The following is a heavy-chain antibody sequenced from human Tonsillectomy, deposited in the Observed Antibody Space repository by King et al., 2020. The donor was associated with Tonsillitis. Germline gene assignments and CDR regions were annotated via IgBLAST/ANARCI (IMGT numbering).Heavy chain of an antibody. CDR1: GGSISRSNYF. Sequence: QLQESGPGLVKPSETLSLTCTVSGGSISRSNYFWGWVRQPPGKGLEWIGSIYYSGSTYYNPSLRSRVPISVDTSKNQFSLRLTSVTAADTALYYCARQGVTVVRGIIKEADYWGQGTLVTVSS. V-gene: IGHV4-39*07. CDR3: ARQGVTVVRGIIKEADY. D-gene: IGHD3-10*01. J-gene: IGHJ4*02. CDR2: IYYSGST.